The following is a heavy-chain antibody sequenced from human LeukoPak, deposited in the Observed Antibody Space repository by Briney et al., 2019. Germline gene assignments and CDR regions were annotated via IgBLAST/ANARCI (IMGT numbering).Heavy chain of an antibody. CDR3: ARNDLDC. J-gene: IGHJ4*02. CDR2: LYFSGST. Sequence: PSETLSLTCSVSGASISTYYWSWIRQPPGKGLEWIGYLYFSGSTNYNPSLKSRLTMSLDTSKNQFSLNLSSVTAADTAMYYCARNDLDCWGRGTLVTVSS. CDR1: GASISTYY. V-gene: IGHV4-59*12. D-gene: IGHD3-16*01.